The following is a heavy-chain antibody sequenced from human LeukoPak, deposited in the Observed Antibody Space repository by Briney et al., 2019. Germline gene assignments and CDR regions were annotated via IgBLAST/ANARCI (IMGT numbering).Heavy chain of an antibody. CDR2: IRSKAYGGTT. D-gene: IGHD6-13*01. Sequence: PGGSLRLSCTASGFTFGDYAMSWFRQAPGKGLEWVGFIRSKAYGGTTEYAASVKGRFTISRDDSKSIAYLQMNSLKTEDTAVYYCTRAREAAAGTFDAFGIWGQGTMVTVSS. V-gene: IGHV3-49*03. J-gene: IGHJ3*02. CDR3: TRAREAAAGTFDAFGI. CDR1: GFTFGDYA.